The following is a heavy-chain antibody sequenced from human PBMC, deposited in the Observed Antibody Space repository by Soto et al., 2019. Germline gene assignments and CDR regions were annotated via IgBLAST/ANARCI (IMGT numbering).Heavy chain of an antibody. CDR2: ISAYNGNT. V-gene: IGHV1-18*04. D-gene: IGHD2-2*01. CDR3: ARDRVVVPAAIFYYYYGMDV. CDR1: GYTFTSYG. J-gene: IGHJ6*02. Sequence: GASVKVSCKASGYTFTSYGISWVRQAPGQGLEWMGWISAYNGNTNYAQKLQGRVTMTTDTSTSTAYMELRSLRSDDTAVYYCARDRVVVPAAIFYYYYGMDVWGQGTRVTVSS.